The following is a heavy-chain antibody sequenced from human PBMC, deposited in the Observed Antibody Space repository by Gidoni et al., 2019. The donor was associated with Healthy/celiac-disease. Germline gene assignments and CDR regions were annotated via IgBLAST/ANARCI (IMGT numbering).Heavy chain of an antibody. CDR1: GAPITIGGYY. V-gene: IGHV4-31*03. Sequence: QVQLQESGPGLVKPSQTLSLPCLVSGAPITIGGYYWSWIRQHPGKGLEWIGYIYYSGSTYYNPSLKSRVTISVDTSKNQFSLKLSSVTAADTAVYYCAREYYDILTAYGMDVWGQGTTVTVSS. D-gene: IGHD3-9*01. J-gene: IGHJ6*02. CDR3: AREYYDILTAYGMDV. CDR2: IYYSGST.